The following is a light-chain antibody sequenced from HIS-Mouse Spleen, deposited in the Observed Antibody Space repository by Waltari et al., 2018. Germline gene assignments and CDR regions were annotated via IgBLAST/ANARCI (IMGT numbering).Light chain of an antibody. V-gene: IGLV2-14*01. J-gene: IGLJ1*01. CDR2: EVR. CDR3: SSYTSSSTLV. CDR1: SSDVGGYNY. Sequence: QSALTQPASVSGSPGQSITISCTGTSSDVGGYNYVSWYQQHPGKAPKLMIYEVRNRPSGFTNRFSGSKSGNTASLTISGLQAEDEADYYCSSYTSSSTLVFGTGTKVTVL.